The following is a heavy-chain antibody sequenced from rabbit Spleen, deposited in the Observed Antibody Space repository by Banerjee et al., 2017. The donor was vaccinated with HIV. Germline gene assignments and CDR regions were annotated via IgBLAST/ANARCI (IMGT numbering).Heavy chain of an antibody. V-gene: IGHV1S43*01. CDR1: GFDFSSNE. Sequence: QEQLEESGGDLVKPGASLTLTCKASGFDFSSNEMCWVRQAPGKGLELIACIYIISGSTWYASWVNGRFTISRSTSLNTVDLKMTSLTAADTATYFCARAYTGGYSYALTRLDLWGQGTLVTVS. J-gene: IGHJ3*01. CDR2: IYIISGST. CDR3: ARAYTGGYSYALTRLDL. D-gene: IGHD6-1*01.